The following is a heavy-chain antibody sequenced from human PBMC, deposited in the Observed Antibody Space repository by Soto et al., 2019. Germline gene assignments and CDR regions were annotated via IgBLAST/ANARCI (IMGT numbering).Heavy chain of an antibody. CDR3: ARSRGADFDY. V-gene: IGHV3-13*04. CDR2: IGTAGDT. Sequence: EVQLVESGGGLVQPGGALRLSCAASGFTFSSYDMHWVRQATGKGLEWVSAIGTAGDTYYPGSVKGRFTISRENAKNSLYRQMNSLRAGDTAVYYCARSRGADFDYWGQGTLVTVSS. J-gene: IGHJ4*02. CDR1: GFTFSSYD. D-gene: IGHD3-10*01.